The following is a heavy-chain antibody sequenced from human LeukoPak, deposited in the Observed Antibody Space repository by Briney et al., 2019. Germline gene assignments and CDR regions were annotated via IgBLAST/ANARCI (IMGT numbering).Heavy chain of an antibody. Sequence: GGSLRLSCVASGFTLSSYMMSWVRQAPGKGLEWVSGISGSAGGTFYSDSVRGRFTISRDSPKNTLYLQMNSLRVEDTAVYYCTKDPVDYWGQGTLVTVSS. V-gene: IGHV3-23*01. J-gene: IGHJ4*02. CDR3: TKDPVDY. CDR2: ISGSAGGT. CDR1: GFTLSSYM.